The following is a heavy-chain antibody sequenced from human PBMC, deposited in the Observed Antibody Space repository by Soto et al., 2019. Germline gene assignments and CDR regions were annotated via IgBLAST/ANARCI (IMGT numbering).Heavy chain of an antibody. CDR2: INAVNGNT. V-gene: IGHV1-18*04. D-gene: IGHD3-10*01. Sequence: QVQLVQSGAEVKKPGASVKVSCKSSGYSFTTYGITWVRLAPGQGPEWMGLINAVNGNTNYAQKFQCRVTMTTATSPSTAHRELRSLRSDATAVYYCARGSGSWVTDVGGQGTTVTVSS. CDR3: ARGSGSWVTDV. J-gene: IGHJ6*02. CDR1: GYSFTTYG.